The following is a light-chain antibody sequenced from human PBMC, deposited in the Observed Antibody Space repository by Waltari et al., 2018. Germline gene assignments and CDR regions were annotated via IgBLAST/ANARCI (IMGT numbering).Light chain of an antibody. J-gene: IGKJ1*01. CDR2: YAN. Sequence: DIQMSQSPSSLSASVGDRVTITCQASQGISSYLNWYQQKPGKAPNLLIYYANSLASGVPSRFSGSGSGTEFTLTISSLQPEDFATYYCQQGNSYPRTFGQGTKVEIK. V-gene: IGKV1-17*01. CDR1: QGISSY. CDR3: QQGNSYPRT.